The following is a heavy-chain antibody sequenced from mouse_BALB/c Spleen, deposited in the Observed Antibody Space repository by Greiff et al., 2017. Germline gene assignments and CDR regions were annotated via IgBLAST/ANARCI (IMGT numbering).Heavy chain of an antibody. Sequence: QVQLKESGPGILKPSQTLSLTCSFSGFSLSTSGMGVGWIRQPSGKGLEWLAHIWWDDDKYYNPSLKSQLTISKDTSRNQVFLKITSVDTADTATYYCARRVYDYDGNYYAMDYWGQGTSVTVSS. CDR1: GFSLSTSGMG. J-gene: IGHJ4*01. CDR2: IWWDDDK. V-gene: IGHV8-8*01. CDR3: ARRVYDYDGNYYAMDY. D-gene: IGHD2-4*01.